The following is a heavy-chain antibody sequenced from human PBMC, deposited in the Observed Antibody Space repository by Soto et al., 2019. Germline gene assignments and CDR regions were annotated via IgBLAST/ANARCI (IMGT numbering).Heavy chain of an antibody. J-gene: IGHJ5*01. CDR3: ARVPQGGSAHSCYFDP. Sequence: SETLSLTCTLSGGSVKAPDWWSWVRQSPDKGLEWIAEVHISGHSNYNPSLRSRVSVSIDSSKNQFYLNLNSVTAADTAIYYCARVPQGGSAHSCYFDPWGQGNQVTVSS. V-gene: IGHV4-4*02. D-gene: IGHD2-15*01. CDR1: GGSVKAPDW. CDR2: VHISGHS.